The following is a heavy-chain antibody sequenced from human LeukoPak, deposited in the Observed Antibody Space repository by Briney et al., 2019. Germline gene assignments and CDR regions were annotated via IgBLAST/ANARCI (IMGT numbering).Heavy chain of an antibody. Sequence: GASVKVSCKASGGTFSSYAISWVRQAPGQGLEWMGWISAYNGNTNYAQKLQGRVTMTTDTSTSTAYMELRSLRSDDTAVYYCASGGYSPYYYYMDVWGKGTTVTISS. D-gene: IGHD3-10*01. V-gene: IGHV1-18*01. CDR2: ISAYNGNT. CDR3: ASGGYSPYYYYMDV. CDR1: GGTFSSYA. J-gene: IGHJ6*03.